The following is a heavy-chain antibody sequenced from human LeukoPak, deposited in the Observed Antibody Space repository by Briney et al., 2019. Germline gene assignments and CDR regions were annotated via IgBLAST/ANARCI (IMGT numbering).Heavy chain of an antibody. CDR2: IYYSGST. J-gene: IGHJ6*02. Sequence: LRLSCAASGFTFSSYAMSWVRQAPGKGLEWIGYIYYSGSTYYSPSLKSRVTISVDTSKNQFSLKLSSVTAADTAVYYCARDHAGYGMDVWGQGTTVTVSS. V-gene: IGHV4-31*02. CDR1: GFTFSSYA. D-gene: IGHD3-10*01. CDR3: ARDHAGYGMDV.